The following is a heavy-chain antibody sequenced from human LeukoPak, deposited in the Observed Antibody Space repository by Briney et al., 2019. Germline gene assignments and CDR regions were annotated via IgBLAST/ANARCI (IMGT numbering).Heavy chain of an antibody. J-gene: IGHJ4*02. D-gene: IGHD2-15*01. CDR3: AKVGAPADCSGGTCYAPNHFDY. V-gene: IGHV3-74*01. CDR2: INSDGSST. Sequence: GGSLRLSCAASGFTFSSYWMHWVRQAPGKGLVWVSRINSDGSSTSYADSVKGRFTISRDNSKNTLYLQMNSLRAADTAVYYCAKVGAPADCSGGTCYAPNHFDYWGQGTLVTVSS. CDR1: GFTFSSYW.